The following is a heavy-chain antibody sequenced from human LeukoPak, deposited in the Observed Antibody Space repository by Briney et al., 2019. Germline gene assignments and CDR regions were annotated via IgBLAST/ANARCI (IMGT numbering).Heavy chain of an antibody. CDR1: GFIFDDFG. D-gene: IGHD5-24*01. CDR2: INWNSDYI. V-gene: IGHV3-9*01. J-gene: IGHJ4*02. CDR3: TKGRSEEMSTMSGSFAS. Sequence: GGSLRLSCEASGFIFDDFGMHWVRQAPGKGLEWVAGINWNSDYIAYADSVKGRFTISRDNAKNSLYLQMNGLRTEDTAFYFCTKGRSEEMSTMSGSFASWGLGTLVTV.